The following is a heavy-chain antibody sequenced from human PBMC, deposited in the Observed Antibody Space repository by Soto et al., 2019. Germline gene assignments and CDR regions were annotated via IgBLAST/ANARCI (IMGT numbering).Heavy chain of an antibody. V-gene: IGHV3-53*02. CDR2: IYRGGST. Sequence: EVRLVETGGDLIQPGGSLRLSCAASGFTVSGNYMSWVRQAPGNGLEWVSVIYRGGSTYYADSVKGRFTISRDNSKNTLYLKMNSLRFDDTAVYYCARDGGLDEDGMDVWGQWTTVPVSS. J-gene: IGHJ6*02. CDR3: ARDGGLDEDGMDV. D-gene: IGHD3-10*01. CDR1: GFTVSGNY.